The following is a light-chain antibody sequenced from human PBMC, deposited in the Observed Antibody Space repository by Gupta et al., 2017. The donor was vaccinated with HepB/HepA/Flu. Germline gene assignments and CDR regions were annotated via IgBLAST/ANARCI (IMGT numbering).Light chain of an antibody. CDR2: SSS. Sequence: DVRMTQSPSALSASIGDRITITCRASQDVRNYVAWFQQRPGRAPTSLIYSSSTVDSGVASKFNGSGSGTDFTLTIDNLQPEDFAFYYCQQYDPHPYTFGQGTKLEIK. V-gene: IGKV1-16*02. CDR3: QQYDPHPYT. J-gene: IGKJ2*01. CDR1: QDVRNY.